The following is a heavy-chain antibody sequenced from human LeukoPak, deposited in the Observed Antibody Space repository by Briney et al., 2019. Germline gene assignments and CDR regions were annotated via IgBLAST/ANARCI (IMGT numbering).Heavy chain of an antibody. V-gene: IGHV1-69*13. J-gene: IGHJ4*02. CDR1: GGTFSSYA. Sequence: SVKVSCTASGGTFSSYAISWVRQAPGQGLEWMGGIIPIFGTANYAQKFQGRVTITADESTSTAYMELSSLRSEDTAVYYCAREGVVAGYYFDYWGQGTLVTVSS. CDR2: IIPIFGTA. D-gene: IGHD6-19*01. CDR3: AREGVVAGYYFDY.